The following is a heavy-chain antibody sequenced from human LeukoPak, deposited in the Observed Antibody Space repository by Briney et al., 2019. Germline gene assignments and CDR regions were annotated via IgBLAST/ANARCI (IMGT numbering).Heavy chain of an antibody. J-gene: IGHJ3*02. CDR3: ARDPDLLYSYGFGAFDI. Sequence: ASVKLSCKASGYTFTDYYMHWVRQAPGQGLEWMGWIHPNSGGTNYAQKFQGRVTMTRDTSNSTAYMELRSLRSDDTAVYDCARDPDLLYSYGFGAFDIWGQGTMVTVSS. D-gene: IGHD5-18*01. V-gene: IGHV1-2*02. CDR1: GYTFTDYY. CDR2: IHPNSGGT.